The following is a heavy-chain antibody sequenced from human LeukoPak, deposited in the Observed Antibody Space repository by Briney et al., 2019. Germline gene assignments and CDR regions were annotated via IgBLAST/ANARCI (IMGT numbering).Heavy chain of an antibody. CDR2: IKQDGSEK. CDR1: GFTFSTYS. CDR3: ARADSYSWYGS. D-gene: IGHD6-13*01. V-gene: IGHV3-7*01. Sequence: QPGGSLRLSCAGSGFTFSTYSMNWVRQAPGKGLEWVANIKQDGSEKYYVDSVEGRFTISRDNAENSLSLQMNSLRAEDTAVYYCARADSYSWYGSWGQGTLVTVSS. J-gene: IGHJ4*02.